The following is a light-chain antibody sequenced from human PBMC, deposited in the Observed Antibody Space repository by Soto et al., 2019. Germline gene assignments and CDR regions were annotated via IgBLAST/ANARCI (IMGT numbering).Light chain of an antibody. Sequence: EIVMTQSPLSLPVIPGEPASISCRSSGDLQRSHGYSYLDWYLQKPGQAPQLLIYWGSNRAYGVTDRFSGSGSGRVFTLKVSRENADDFGVYYCMQVLQTAYTLGQGTRLEIK. CDR1: GDLQRSHGYSY. V-gene: IGKV2-28*01. CDR2: WGS. J-gene: IGKJ2*01. CDR3: MQVLQTAYT.